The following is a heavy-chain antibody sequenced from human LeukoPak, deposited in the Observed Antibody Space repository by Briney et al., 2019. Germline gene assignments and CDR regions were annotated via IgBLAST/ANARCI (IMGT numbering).Heavy chain of an antibody. D-gene: IGHD4-17*01. CDR2: MNPNSGNT. CDR1: GYTFTSYD. CDR3: AREIDYGDSYYFDY. Sequence: ASVTVSCKASGYTFTSYDINWVRQATGQGLEWMGWMNPNSGNTGYAQKFQGRVTMTRNTSISTAYMELSSLRSEDTAVYYCAREIDYGDSYYFDYWGQGTLVTVSS. J-gene: IGHJ4*02. V-gene: IGHV1-8*01.